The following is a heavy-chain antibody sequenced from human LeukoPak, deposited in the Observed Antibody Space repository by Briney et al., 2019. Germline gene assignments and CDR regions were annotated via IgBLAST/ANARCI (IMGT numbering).Heavy chain of an antibody. J-gene: IGHJ4*02. CDR2: IVPNSGGT. V-gene: IGHV1-2*02. D-gene: IGHD3-10*01. Sequence: ASVKVSCKTSGYTFTDYYIHWVRQAPGQGLEWMGWIVPNSGGTNYAQRFQGRVTMTRDTSISTAYMELSRLRSDDTAVYYCARDHIPYGSGSYGYWGQGTLVTVSS. CDR1: GYTFTDYY. CDR3: ARDHIPYGSGSYGY.